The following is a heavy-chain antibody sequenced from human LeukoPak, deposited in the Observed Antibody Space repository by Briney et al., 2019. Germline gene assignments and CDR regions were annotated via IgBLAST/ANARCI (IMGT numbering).Heavy chain of an antibody. V-gene: IGHV1-18*01. Sequence: ASVKVSCKASGYTFTSYGISWVRQAPGQGLEWMGWISAYNGNTNYAQKLQGRVTMTRDTSTSTVYMELSSLRSEDTAVYYCAREKQQLAPFDYWGQGTLVTVSS. CDR3: AREKQQLAPFDY. J-gene: IGHJ4*02. CDR1: GYTFTSYG. D-gene: IGHD6-13*01. CDR2: ISAYNGNT.